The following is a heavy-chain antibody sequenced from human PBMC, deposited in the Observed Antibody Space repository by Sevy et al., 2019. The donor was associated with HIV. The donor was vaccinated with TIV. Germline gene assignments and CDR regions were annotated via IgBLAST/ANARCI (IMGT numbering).Heavy chain of an antibody. V-gene: IGHV3-30-3*01. CDR1: GFTFRAFS. J-gene: IGHJ1*01. Sequence: GGSLRLSCAASGFTFRAFSMHWVRQAPGKGLEWVATISYDGSKDNYADSVKGRFTISSDNSKSSLYLHMNRLRGEDTAVYYCALERLSSNVAEYFQNWGQGTLVTVSS. CDR2: ISYDGSKD. CDR3: ALERLSSNVAEYFQN. D-gene: IGHD1-1*01.